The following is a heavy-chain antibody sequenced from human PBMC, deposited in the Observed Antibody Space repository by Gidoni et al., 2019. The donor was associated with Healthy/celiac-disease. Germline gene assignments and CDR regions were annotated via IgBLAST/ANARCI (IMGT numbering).Heavy chain of an antibody. CDR1: GFPFISSA. D-gene: IGHD2-8*01. J-gene: IGHJ4*02. Sequence: EVQLVESGGGLVQPGGSLRLSCSASGFPFISSAMHWVRQAPGKGLEYVSAISSNGGSTYYADSVKGRFTISRDNSKNTLYLQMSSLRAEDTAVYYCVKDADCTNGVCWYYFDYWGQGTLVTVSS. CDR2: ISSNGGST. V-gene: IGHV3-64D*06. CDR3: VKDADCTNGVCWYYFDY.